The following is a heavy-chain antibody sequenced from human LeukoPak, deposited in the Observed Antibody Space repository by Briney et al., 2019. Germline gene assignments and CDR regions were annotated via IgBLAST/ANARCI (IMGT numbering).Heavy chain of an antibody. D-gene: IGHD3-16*01. V-gene: IGHV3-66*02. CDR1: GFTASNNY. CDR3: AGRRVLDASFDY. CDR2: IYSGDNT. J-gene: IGHJ4*02. Sequence: PGGCLRLSCAASGFTASNNYMSWVRPAPGKGLEWVSVIYSGDNTYYVESVKGRFTISRDNSKNTLFLQMNRLRAEDTAVYYCAGRRVLDASFDYWGQGTLVTVSS.